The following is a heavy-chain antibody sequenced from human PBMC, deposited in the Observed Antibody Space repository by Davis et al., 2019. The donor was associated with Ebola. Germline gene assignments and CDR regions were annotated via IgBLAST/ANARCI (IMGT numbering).Heavy chain of an antibody. V-gene: IGHV3-11*05. CDR2: ITKSGRYT. CDR3: AKDNRNIWSEV. D-gene: IGHD2/OR15-2a*01. Sequence: GESLKISCAASGFSVSDYYMTWLRQVPGKGLEWVSYITKSGRYTYYADSVKGRFTISRDNSKNTLYLQMNGLRVEDTAIYYCAKDNRNIWSEVWGQGTMVTVSS. CDR1: GFSVSDYY. J-gene: IGHJ3*01.